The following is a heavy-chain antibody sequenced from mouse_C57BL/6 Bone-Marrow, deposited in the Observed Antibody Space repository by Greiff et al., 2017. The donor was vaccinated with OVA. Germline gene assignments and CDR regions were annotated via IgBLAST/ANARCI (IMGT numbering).Heavy chain of an antibody. CDR2: LDPENGDP. CDR1: GFNFKDDY. J-gene: IGHJ2*01. D-gene: IGHD1-1*01. V-gene: IGHV14-4*01. CDR3: TTYSSFDY. Sequence: EVMLVESGAELVRPGASVKLSCTASGFNFKDDYMHWVKQRPEQGLEWIGWLDPENGDPEYASKFQGKATITADTSSNTAYLQLSSLTSEDTAVYYCTTYSSFDYWGQGTTLTVSS.